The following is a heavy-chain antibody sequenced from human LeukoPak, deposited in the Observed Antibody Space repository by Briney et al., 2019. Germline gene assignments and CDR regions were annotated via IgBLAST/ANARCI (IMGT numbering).Heavy chain of an antibody. CDR3: ASSRGGKAAAEY. D-gene: IGHD6-13*01. CDR1: GFTFSSYS. J-gene: IGHJ4*02. V-gene: IGHV3-21*04. Sequence: GGSLRLSCAASGFTFSSYSMNWVRQAPGKGLEWVSSISSSSSYIYYADSVKGRFTISRDNAKNSLYLQMNSLRAEDTAVYYCASSRGGKAAAEYWGQESLVTVSS. CDR2: ISSSSSYI.